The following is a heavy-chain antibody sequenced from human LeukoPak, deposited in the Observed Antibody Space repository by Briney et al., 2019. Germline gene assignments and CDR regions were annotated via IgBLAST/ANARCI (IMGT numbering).Heavy chain of an antibody. D-gene: IGHD2-21*02. V-gene: IGHV3-7*01. Sequence: GGSLRLSCVASGFTFGNYWMSWVRQAPGKGLEWVANIKQDGSEKYYVDSVKGRFTISRDNAKNSLYLQMNSLRAEDTAVYYCAREVTPYYWGQGTLVTVSS. CDR1: GFTFGNYW. J-gene: IGHJ4*02. CDR2: IKQDGSEK. CDR3: AREVTPYY.